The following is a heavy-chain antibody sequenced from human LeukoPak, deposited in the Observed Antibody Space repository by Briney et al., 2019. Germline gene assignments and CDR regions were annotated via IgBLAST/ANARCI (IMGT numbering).Heavy chain of an antibody. CDR2: INWNGGST. Sequence: PGGSLRLSCAACGFTFDDYGMSWVRQAPGKGLEWVSGINWNGGSTGYADSVKGRFTISRDNAKNSLYLQMNSLRAEDTALYYCARGIDSSSYYSYYMDVWGKGTTVTVSS. CDR3: ARGIDSSSYYSYYMDV. V-gene: IGHV3-20*04. D-gene: IGHD6-13*01. CDR1: GFTFDDYG. J-gene: IGHJ6*03.